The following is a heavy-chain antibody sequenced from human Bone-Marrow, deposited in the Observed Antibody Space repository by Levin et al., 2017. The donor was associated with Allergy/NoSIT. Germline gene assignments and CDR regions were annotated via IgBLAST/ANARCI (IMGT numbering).Heavy chain of an antibody. J-gene: IGHJ4*02. Sequence: SCTTFGFTFRDYVMSWVRQAPGKGLEWLGFIRSKTYGGTTAYAASVRGRFTISRDDPNSIAYLQMNTLKTEDTAVYFCARDLEGDSYAFRRGYYLDYWGQGALVTVSS. CDR1: GFTFRDYV. CDR3: ARDLEGDSYAFRRGYYLDY. V-gene: IGHV3-49*04. CDR2: IRSKTYGGTT. D-gene: IGHD5-18*01.